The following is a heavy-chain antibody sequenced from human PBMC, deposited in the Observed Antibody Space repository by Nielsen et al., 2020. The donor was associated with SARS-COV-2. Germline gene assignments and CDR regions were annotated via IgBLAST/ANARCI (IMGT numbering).Heavy chain of an antibody. D-gene: IGHD3-10*01. Sequence: SETLFLTCTVSRGSISNYYWSWTRQSPGEGLEFIAYVSYSGKTTYNPALKSRVTMSVDTSMNQFSLHLNSVTAADTAVYYCARLVAPNYFASGTYPGSFDYWGQGIVVTVSS. CDR1: RGSISNYY. CDR3: ARLVAPNYFASGTYPGSFDY. J-gene: IGHJ4*02. V-gene: IGHV4-59*01. CDR2: VSYSGKT.